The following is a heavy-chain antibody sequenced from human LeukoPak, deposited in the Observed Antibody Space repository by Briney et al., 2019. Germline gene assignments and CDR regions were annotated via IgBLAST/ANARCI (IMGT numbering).Heavy chain of an antibody. CDR2: IIPILGIA. Sequence: GSSVKVSCKASGGTFSSYAISWVRQAPGQGLEWMGRIIPILGIANYAQKFQGRVTITADKSTSTAYMELSSLRSEDTAVYYCARHPNGAWETDRNYLFDYWGQGTLVTVSS. CDR1: GGTFSSYA. D-gene: IGHD4-11*01. J-gene: IGHJ4*02. V-gene: IGHV1-69*04. CDR3: ARHPNGAWETDRNYLFDY.